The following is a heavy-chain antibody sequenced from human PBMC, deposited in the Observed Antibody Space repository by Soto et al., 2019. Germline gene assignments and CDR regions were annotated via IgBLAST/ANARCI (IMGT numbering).Heavy chain of an antibody. J-gene: IGHJ6*02. Sequence: GASVKVSCKASGGSFRTYAISWVRQAPGQGLEWMGGIIPISGAANYAQNFQGRLTISADESMTTGYMALSSLRSDDTAIYYCARTGPYYDSSGPLGYGMDVWGQGTPGTVSS. CDR1: GGSFRTYA. D-gene: IGHD3-22*01. V-gene: IGHV1-69*13. CDR2: IIPISGAA. CDR3: ARTGPYYDSSGPLGYGMDV.